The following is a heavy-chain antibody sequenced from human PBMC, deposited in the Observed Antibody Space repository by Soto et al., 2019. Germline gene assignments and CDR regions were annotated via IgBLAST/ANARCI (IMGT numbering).Heavy chain of an antibody. CDR2: ISPDGSEK. CDR1: RFTFSKYW. CDR3: ARDQGYLDY. D-gene: IGHD3-16*02. Sequence: EVQLVESGGGLVQPGGSLRLSCAASRFTFSKYWMSWVRQAPGKGPEWVANISPDGSEKFYVGSVKGRFTSSRDNAENSLFLQMNSLRAEDTAVYYCARDQGYLDYWGQGAPVTVSS. J-gene: IGHJ4*02. V-gene: IGHV3-7*01.